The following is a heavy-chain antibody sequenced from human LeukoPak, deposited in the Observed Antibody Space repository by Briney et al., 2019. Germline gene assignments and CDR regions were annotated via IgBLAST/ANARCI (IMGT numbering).Heavy chain of an antibody. CDR2: ISDSGTT. CDR1: GGSISNYY. D-gene: IGHD3-10*01. CDR3: ARDFMVRGDQVNYYYYYMDV. V-gene: IGHV4-59*01. J-gene: IGHJ6*03. Sequence: TSETLSLTCTVSGGSISNYYWSWIRQPPGKGLEWIGYISDSGTTNYNPSLKSRVTTSLDTSKNQFSPQLRSVTAADTAVYYCARDFMVRGDQVNYYYYYMDVWGTGATITVSS.